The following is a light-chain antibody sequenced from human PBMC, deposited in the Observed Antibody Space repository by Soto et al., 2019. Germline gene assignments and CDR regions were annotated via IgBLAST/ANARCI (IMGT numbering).Light chain of an antibody. CDR2: GNS. J-gene: IGLJ3*02. CDR1: SSNIGAGYD. Sequence: QSVLTQPPSVSGAPGKRVTISCTGSSSNIGAGYDVHWYQQLPGTAPKLLIQGNSNRPSGVPDRFSGSKSGTSASLAITGLQAEDEADYYCQSSDSSLSGWVFGGGTKLTVL. V-gene: IGLV1-40*01. CDR3: QSSDSSLSGWV.